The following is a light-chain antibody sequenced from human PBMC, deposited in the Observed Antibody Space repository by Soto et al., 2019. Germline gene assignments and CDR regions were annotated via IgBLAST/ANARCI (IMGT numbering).Light chain of an antibody. J-gene: IGKJ4*01. CDR1: QSVSSY. CDR2: DAS. V-gene: IGKV3-11*01. CDR3: QQRSNWPPLT. Sequence: EIVLTQSPATLSLSPWEIATLSCRASQSVSSYLAWYPQKPGQAPRLLIYDASNRATGIPARFSVSGSGTYFTLTISSLEPEDFAVYYCQQRSNWPPLTFGGGTKVEIK.